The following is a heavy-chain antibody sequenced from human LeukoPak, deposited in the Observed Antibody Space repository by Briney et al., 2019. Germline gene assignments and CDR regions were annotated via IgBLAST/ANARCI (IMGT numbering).Heavy chain of an antibody. V-gene: IGHV3-30*01. Sequence: GGSLRLSCAASGFTFRRYAMHWVRQAPGKGLEWVAALSFDETYKFYADSVKGRFIISRDNSNNTLSLEMNSLRTEDAAVYFCARGKGGPFKYWGQGTLVTVSS. J-gene: IGHJ4*02. D-gene: IGHD2-15*01. CDR3: ARGKGGPFKY. CDR2: LSFDETYK. CDR1: GFTFRRYA.